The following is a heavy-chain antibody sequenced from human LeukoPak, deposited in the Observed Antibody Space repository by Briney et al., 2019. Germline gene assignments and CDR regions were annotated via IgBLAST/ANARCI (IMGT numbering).Heavy chain of an antibody. Sequence: GASLKVSCKASGYTITSYGISGVRHAPAQGVEWMGWISAYNGNTNYAQKLQGRVTMTTDTSTSTAYMELRSLRSHDTAVYYCAMQDYGDYRDAFDIWGQETMVTVSS. CDR2: ISAYNGNT. D-gene: IGHD4-17*01. CDR1: GYTITSYG. CDR3: AMQDYGDYRDAFDI. J-gene: IGHJ3*02. V-gene: IGHV1-18*01.